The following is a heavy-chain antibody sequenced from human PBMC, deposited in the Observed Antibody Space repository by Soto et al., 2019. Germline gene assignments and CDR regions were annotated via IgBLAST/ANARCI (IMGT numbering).Heavy chain of an antibody. D-gene: IGHD4-17*01. J-gene: IGHJ4*02. CDR1: GFTFSSYA. CDR2: ISGSGFST. CDR3: AKDPGDHPSDYFDY. Sequence: EVQLLESGVGLVQPGGSLRLSYAASGFTFSSYAMSWVRQAPGKGLEWASAISGSGFSTYYAGSAKGRFTVFRDTSKNTLFLPMNSLRAEDTAVYYCAKDPGDHPSDYFDYWGQGTLVTVSS. V-gene: IGHV3-23*01.